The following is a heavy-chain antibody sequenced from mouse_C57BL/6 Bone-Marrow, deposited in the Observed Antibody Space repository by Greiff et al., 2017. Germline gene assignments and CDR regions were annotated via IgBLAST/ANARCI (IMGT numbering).Heavy chain of an antibody. D-gene: IGHD2-2*01. J-gene: IGHJ2*01. CDR1: GYSITSGYY. CDR3: ARGWLRDY. CDR2: ISYDGSN. Sequence: ESGPGLVKPSQSLSLTCSVTGYSITSGYYWNWIRQFPGNKLEWMGYISYDGSNNYNPSLKNRISITRDTSKNQFFLKLNSVTTEDTATYYCARGWLRDYWGQGTTLTVSS. V-gene: IGHV3-6*01.